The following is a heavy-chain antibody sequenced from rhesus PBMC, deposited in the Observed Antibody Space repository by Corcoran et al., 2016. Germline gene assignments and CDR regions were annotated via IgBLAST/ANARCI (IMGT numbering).Heavy chain of an antibody. V-gene: IGHV2-1*01. CDR3: ARRCQHNRFDV. J-gene: IGHJ5-1*01. CDR2: IYWNDDK. CDR1: GFSLSTSGMG. Sequence: QVTLKESGPALVKPTQTLTLTCTFSGFSLSTSGMGVGWIRQPSRKTLEWLAHIYWNDDKYYRTSLKSRLTISKDTSKNQVVLTMTNMDPVDTATYYCARRCQHNRFDVWGPGVLVTVSP.